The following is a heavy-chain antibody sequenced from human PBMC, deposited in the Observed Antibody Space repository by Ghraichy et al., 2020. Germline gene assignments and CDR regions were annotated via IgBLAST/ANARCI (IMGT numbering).Heavy chain of an antibody. D-gene: IGHD7-27*01. Sequence: GGSLRLSCAASGFTFSSFALHWVRQAPGKGLQWVALISYDGSNKYYADSVKGRFTISRDNSKNTLYLQMNSLRPEDTTVYYCARGWGIDYRGQGTLVTVSS. J-gene: IGHJ4*02. CDR3: ARGWGIDY. CDR1: GFTFSSFA. CDR2: ISYDGSNK. V-gene: IGHV3-30-3*01.